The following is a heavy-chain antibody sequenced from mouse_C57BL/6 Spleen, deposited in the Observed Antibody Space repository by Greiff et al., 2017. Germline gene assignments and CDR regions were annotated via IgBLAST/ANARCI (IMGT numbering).Heavy chain of an antibody. CDR2: IHPNSGST. CDR3: ARSYYGSKNYAMDY. D-gene: IGHD1-1*01. V-gene: IGHV1-64*01. CDR1: GYTFTSYW. J-gene: IGHJ4*01. Sequence: QVQLKQPGAELVKPGASVKLSCKASGYTFTSYWMHWVKQRPGQGLEWIGMIHPNSGSTNYNEKFKSKATLTVDKSSSTAYMQLSSLTSEDSAVYYCARSYYGSKNYAMDYWGQGTSVTVSS.